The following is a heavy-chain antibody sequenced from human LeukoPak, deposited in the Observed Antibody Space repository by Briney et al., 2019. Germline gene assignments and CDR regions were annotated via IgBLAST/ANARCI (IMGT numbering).Heavy chain of an antibody. CDR1: GGSISSSSYY. V-gene: IGHV4-39*07. CDR2: IYYSGST. D-gene: IGHD6-19*01. Sequence: PSETLSLTCTVSGGSISSSSYYWGWIRQPPGKGLEWIGSIYYSGSTYYNPSLKSRVTISVDTSKNQFSLKLSSVTAADTAVYYCASCRGWYVFDYWGQGTLVTVSS. CDR3: ASCRGWYVFDY. J-gene: IGHJ4*02.